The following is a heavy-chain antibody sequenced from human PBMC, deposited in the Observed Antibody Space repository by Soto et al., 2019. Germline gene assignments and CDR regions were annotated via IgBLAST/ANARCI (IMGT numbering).Heavy chain of an antibody. CDR1: GYTFTSYY. Sequence: ASVKVSCKASGYTFTSYYMHWVRQAPGQGLEWMGWISAYNGNTNYAQKLQGRVTMTTDTSTSTVYMELSSLRSEDTAVYYCASKSGSGSYYLYHYYGMDVWGQGNTVTVS. V-gene: IGHV1-18*04. J-gene: IGHJ6*02. D-gene: IGHD3-10*01. CDR2: ISAYNGNT. CDR3: ASKSGSGSYYLYHYYGMDV.